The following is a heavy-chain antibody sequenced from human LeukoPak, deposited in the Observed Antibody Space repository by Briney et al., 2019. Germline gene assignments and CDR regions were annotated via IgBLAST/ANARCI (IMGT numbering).Heavy chain of an antibody. CDR3: AKDLTHYRPRYYYYGMDV. CDR1: GFTFSSYG. D-gene: IGHD3-16*02. J-gene: IGHJ6*02. Sequence: PGGSLRLSCAASGFTFSSYGMHWVRQAPGKGLEWVAVISYDGSNKYYADSVKGRFTISRDNSKNTLYLQMNSLRAEDTAVYYCAKDLTHYRPRYYYYGMDVWGQGTTVTVSS. CDR2: ISYDGSNK. V-gene: IGHV3-30*18.